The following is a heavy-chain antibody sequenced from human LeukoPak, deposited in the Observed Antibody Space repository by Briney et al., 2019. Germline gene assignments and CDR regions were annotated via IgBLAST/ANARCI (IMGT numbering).Heavy chain of an antibody. CDR2: INSDGSST. Sequence: PGGSLRLSCAASGFTFSNYWMHWVRQAPGKGLVWVSRINSDGSSTNYADPVKGRFTISRDNAKNTLYLQMNSLRAEDTAVYYCASLLGCSTTNCNPDRDYWGQGTLVTVSS. J-gene: IGHJ4*02. V-gene: IGHV3-74*01. D-gene: IGHD2-2*01. CDR1: GFTFSNYW. CDR3: ASLLGCSTTNCNPDRDY.